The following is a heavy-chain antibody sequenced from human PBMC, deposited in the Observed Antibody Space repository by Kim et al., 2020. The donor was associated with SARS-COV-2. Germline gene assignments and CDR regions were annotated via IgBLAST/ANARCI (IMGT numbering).Heavy chain of an antibody. V-gene: IGHV4-31*03. CDR3: ARQAAAAPLDAFDI. CDR1: GGSISSGGYY. J-gene: IGHJ3*02. Sequence: SETLSLTCTVSGGSISSGGYYWSWIRQHPGKGLEWIGYIYYSGSTYYNPSLKSRVTISVDTSKNQFSLKLSSVTAADTAVYYCARQAAAAPLDAFDIWGQGTMVTVSS. D-gene: IGHD6-13*01. CDR2: IYYSGST.